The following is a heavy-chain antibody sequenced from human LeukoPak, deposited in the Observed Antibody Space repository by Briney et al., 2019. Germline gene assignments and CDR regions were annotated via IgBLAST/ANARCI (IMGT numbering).Heavy chain of an antibody. D-gene: IGHD6-19*01. Sequence: GGSLRLSCAASGFTFDDYAMHWVRQAPGKGLEWVSGISWNSGSIGYADSVKGRFTVSRDNSKNSLYLQMNSLRVEDTALYYCAKDFGSGTGYMDVWGKGTTVTVSS. V-gene: IGHV3-9*01. CDR2: ISWNSGSI. CDR1: GFTFDDYA. J-gene: IGHJ6*03. CDR3: AKDFGSGTGYMDV.